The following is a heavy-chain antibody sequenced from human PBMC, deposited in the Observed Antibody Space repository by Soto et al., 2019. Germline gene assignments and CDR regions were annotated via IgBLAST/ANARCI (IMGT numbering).Heavy chain of an antibody. CDR3: ARQIYGSYTGACFQYCFVS. V-gene: IGHV5-10-1*01. D-gene: IGHD3-16*01. CDR1: GYSFAGYW. J-gene: IGHJ5*02. CDR2: IDPSDSQT. Sequence: GESLKISCKGSGYSFAGYWITWVRQKPGKGLEWMGRIDPSDSQTYYSPSFRGHVTISATKSITTVFLQWSSLRASDTAMYYCARQIYGSYTGACFQYCFVSWGQVTPVTVPS.